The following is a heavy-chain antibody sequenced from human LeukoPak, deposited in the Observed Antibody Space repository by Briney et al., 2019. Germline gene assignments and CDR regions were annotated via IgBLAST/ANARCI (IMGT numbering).Heavy chain of an antibody. CDR3: ARDLLMNPLWSGYSAYCYMDV. D-gene: IGHD3-3*01. CDR2: IYHSGST. CDR1: GGSISSGGYY. Sequence: PSETLSLTCTVSGGSISSGGYYWSWIRQPPGKGLEWIGYIYHSGSTYYNPSLKSRVTISVDRSKNQFSLKLSSVTAADTAVYYCARDLLMNPLWSGYSAYCYMDVWGKGTTVTVSS. J-gene: IGHJ6*03. V-gene: IGHV4-30-2*01.